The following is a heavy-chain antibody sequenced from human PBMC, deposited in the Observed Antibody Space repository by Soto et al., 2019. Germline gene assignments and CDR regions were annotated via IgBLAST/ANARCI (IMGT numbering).Heavy chain of an antibody. D-gene: IGHD3-10*01. CDR1: DGSISSSNW. CDR3: AVTYITMVRGVIPFGYFQH. Sequence: SETLSLTCAVSDGSISSSNWWSWVRQPPGKGLEWIGEIYHSGTTNYNPSLKSRVTMSVDKSKNQFYLNLSSVTAADTAVYYCAVTYITMVRGVIPFGYFQHWGQGTLVTVSS. V-gene: IGHV4-4*02. J-gene: IGHJ1*01. CDR2: IYHSGTT.